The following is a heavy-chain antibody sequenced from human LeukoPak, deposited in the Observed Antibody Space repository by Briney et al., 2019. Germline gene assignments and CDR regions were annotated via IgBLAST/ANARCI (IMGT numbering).Heavy chain of an antibody. CDR1: GFTFSSYW. J-gene: IGHJ3*02. CDR2: INSDRSST. D-gene: IGHD4-17*01. V-gene: IGHV3-74*03. Sequence: PGGALRLSCAASGFTFSSYWIHWVRQAPGKGPVWVSRINSDRSSTTYADSVKGRFTISRDNAKNTVYLQMNSLRAEDTAVYYCARHYGDAFDIWGQGTMVTVSS. CDR3: ARHYGDAFDI.